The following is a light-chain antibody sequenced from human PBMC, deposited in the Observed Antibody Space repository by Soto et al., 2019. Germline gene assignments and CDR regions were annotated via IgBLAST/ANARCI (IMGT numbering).Light chain of an antibody. CDR2: GNS. CDR3: QSYDSSLSGPL. Sequence: QSVLTQPPSVSGAPGQRVTISCTRSSSNIGAGYDVHWYQQLPGTAPKLLIYGNSNRPSGVPDRFSGSKSGTSASLAITGLQAEDEADYYCQSYDSSLSGPLFGGGTKVTVL. J-gene: IGLJ2*01. V-gene: IGLV1-40*01. CDR1: SSNIGAGYD.